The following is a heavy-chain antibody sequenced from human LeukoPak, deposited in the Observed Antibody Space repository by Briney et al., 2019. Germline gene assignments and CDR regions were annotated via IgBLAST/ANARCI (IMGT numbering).Heavy chain of an antibody. CDR1: GYTFGTYV. CDR2: IAHDESQK. J-gene: IGHJ4*02. Sequence: GRSLRLSCAASGYTFGTYVMHWVRQAPCKGLEWVAVIAHDESQKFYADSVKGRFTISRDNSKNTLYLQMNSLRTEDTAVYSCAKDLGGSSSWYLDYWGRGTLVTVSS. CDR3: AKDLGGSSSWYLDY. D-gene: IGHD6-13*01. V-gene: IGHV3-30*18.